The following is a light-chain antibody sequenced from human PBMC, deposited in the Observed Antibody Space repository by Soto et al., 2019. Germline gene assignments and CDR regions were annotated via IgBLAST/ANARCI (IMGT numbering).Light chain of an antibody. CDR3: QHYGSSPWT. Sequence: EIVSTQSPGTLALSPGERASLSCGASQTVGSTYVAWYQQKPGLAPRLPIYDACSRATAIPDRFSGSGSGTDFTLTIRRLEPEDFAVYYCQHYGSSPWTFGQGTQVE. CDR2: DAC. V-gene: IGKV3D-20*01. CDR1: QTVGSTY. J-gene: IGKJ1*01.